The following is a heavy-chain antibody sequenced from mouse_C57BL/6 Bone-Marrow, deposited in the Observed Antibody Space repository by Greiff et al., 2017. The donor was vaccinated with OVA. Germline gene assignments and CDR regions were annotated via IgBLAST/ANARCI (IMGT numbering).Heavy chain of an antibody. CDR2: IYPRSGNH. J-gene: IGHJ3*01. D-gene: IGHD2-12*01. CDR3: ARLRQGAWFAY. V-gene: IGHV1-81*01. CDR1: GYTFTSSG. Sequence: QVQLQQSGAELARPGASVKLSCKASGYTFTSSGISWVKQRTGQGLEWIGEIYPRSGNHYYNEKFKGKATLTAAKSSSTAYMELRSLTSEDSAVYFCARLRQGAWFAYWGQGTLVTVSA.